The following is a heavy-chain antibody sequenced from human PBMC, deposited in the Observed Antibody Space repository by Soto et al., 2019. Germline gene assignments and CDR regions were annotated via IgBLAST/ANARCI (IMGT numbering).Heavy chain of an antibody. J-gene: IGHJ6*02. CDR3: AKDDDFWSGFYYYGMDV. D-gene: IGHD3-3*01. CDR1: GFTFSSYA. Sequence: EVQLLESGGGLVQPGGSLRLSCAASGFTFSSYAMSWVRQAPGKGLEWVSAISGSGGSTYYADYVKGRFTISRDNSKNALYLQMNSLRAEDTAVYYCAKDDDFWSGFYYYGMDVWGQGTTVTVSS. CDR2: ISGSGGST. V-gene: IGHV3-23*01.